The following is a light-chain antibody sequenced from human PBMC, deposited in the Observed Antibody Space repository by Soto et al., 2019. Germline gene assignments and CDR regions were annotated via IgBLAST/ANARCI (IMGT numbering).Light chain of an antibody. Sequence: EVVLTQSPATLSLSPGERATLSCRARQSVSTYLAWYQQKPGQAPRLLIYDASNRATGIPARFSGSGSGTDFTLTISSLEPEDFAVYYCQQRSNWPPITLGQGTRLEIK. J-gene: IGKJ5*01. CDR3: QQRSNWPPIT. V-gene: IGKV3-11*01. CDR1: QSVSTY. CDR2: DAS.